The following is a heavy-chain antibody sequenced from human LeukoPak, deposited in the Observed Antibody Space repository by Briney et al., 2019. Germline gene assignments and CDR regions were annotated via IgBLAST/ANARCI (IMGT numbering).Heavy chain of an antibody. CDR1: GFTFSSYA. Sequence: GGSLRLSCAASGFTFSSYAMSWVRQAPGKGLEWVSAISGSGGSTYYADSVKGRFTISRDNSKNTLYLQMNSLRAEDTAVYYCAKDRCSGGSCYSTIPFDYRGQGTLVTVSS. CDR2: ISGSGGST. V-gene: IGHV3-23*01. J-gene: IGHJ4*02. CDR3: AKDRCSGGSCYSTIPFDY. D-gene: IGHD2-15*01.